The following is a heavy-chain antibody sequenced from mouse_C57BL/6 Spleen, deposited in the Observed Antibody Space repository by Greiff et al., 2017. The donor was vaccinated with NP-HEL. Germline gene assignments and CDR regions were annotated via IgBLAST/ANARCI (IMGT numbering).Heavy chain of an antibody. CDR1: GFNIKNTY. V-gene: IGHV14-3*01. D-gene: IGHD2-4*01. CDR3: AREPIYYDYDGTFDY. Sequence: VHVKQSVAELVRPGASVKLSCTASGFNIKNTYMHWVKQRPEQGLEWIGRIDPANGNTKYAPKFQGKATITADTSSNTAYLQLSSLTSEDTAIYYCAREPIYYDYDGTFDYWGQGTTLTVSS. CDR2: IDPANGNT. J-gene: IGHJ2*01.